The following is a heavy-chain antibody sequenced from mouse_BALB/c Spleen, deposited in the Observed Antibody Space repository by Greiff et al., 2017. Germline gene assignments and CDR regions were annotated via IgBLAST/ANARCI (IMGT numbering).Heavy chain of an antibody. J-gene: IGHJ4*01. CDR3: ARVGNYVGNAMDY. CDR2: IYPYNGGT. D-gene: IGHD2-1*01. V-gene: IGHV1S29*02. CDR1: GYTFTDYN. Sequence: EVKLVESGPELVKPGASVKISCKASGYTFTDYNMHWVKQSHGKSLEWIGYIYPYNGGTGYNQKFKSKATLTVDNSSSTAYMELRSLTSEDSAVYYCARVGNYVGNAMDYWGQGTSVTVSS.